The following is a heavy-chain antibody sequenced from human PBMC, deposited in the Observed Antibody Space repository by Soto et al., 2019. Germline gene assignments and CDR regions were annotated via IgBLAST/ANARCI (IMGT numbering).Heavy chain of an antibody. V-gene: IGHV4-31*03. J-gene: IGHJ3*02. D-gene: IGHD3-10*01. CDR2: IYYSGST. CDR3: ARVGSGSYQGAFDI. Sequence: SETPSLTCTVSGGSISSGGYYWSWIRQHPGKGLEWIGYIYYSGSTYYNPSLKSRVTISVDTSKNQFSLKLSSVTAADTAVYYCARVGSGSYQGAFDIWGQGTMVTVSS. CDR1: GGSISSGGYY.